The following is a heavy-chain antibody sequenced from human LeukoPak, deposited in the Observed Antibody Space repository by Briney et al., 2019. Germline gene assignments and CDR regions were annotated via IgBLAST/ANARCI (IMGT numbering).Heavy chain of an antibody. Sequence: TLSLTCAVSGGSISSGSYYWSWIRQPAGKGLEWIGRIYTSGSTNYNPSLKSRVTISVDTSKNQFSLKLSSVTAADTAVYYCARYSNPYYYYYYMDVWGKGTTVTVSS. CDR1: GGSISSGSYY. D-gene: IGHD4-11*01. J-gene: IGHJ6*03. CDR3: ARYSNPYYYYYYMDV. CDR2: IYTSGST. V-gene: IGHV4-61*02.